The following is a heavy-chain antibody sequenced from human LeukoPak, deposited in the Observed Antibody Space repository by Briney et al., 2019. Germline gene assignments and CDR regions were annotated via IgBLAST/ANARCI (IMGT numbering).Heavy chain of an antibody. CDR1: GGSISSSSYY. D-gene: IGHD2-2*03. CDR2: IYYSGST. CDR3: ARHGYCSSTSCPGDAFDI. J-gene: IGHJ3*02. V-gene: IGHV4-39*01. Sequence: PSETLSLTCTVSGGSISSSSYYWGWIRQPPGMGLEWIGSIYYSGSTYYNPSLKSRVTISVDTSKNQFSLKLSSVTAADTAVYYCARHGYCSSTSCPGDAFDIWGQGTMVTVSS.